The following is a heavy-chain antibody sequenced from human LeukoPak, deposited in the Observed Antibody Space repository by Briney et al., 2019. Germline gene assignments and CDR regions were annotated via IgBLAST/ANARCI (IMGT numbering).Heavy chain of an antibody. Sequence: PSETLSLTCAVSGYSISSGYYCGWIRQPPGQGLEWIGSIYHSGSTYYNPSLRSRVTISVDTSKNQFSLKLSSVTAADTAVYYCARLLPDSSSCFDYWGQGTLVTVSS. CDR2: IYHSGST. CDR1: GYSISSGYY. D-gene: IGHD6-6*01. V-gene: IGHV4-38-2*01. J-gene: IGHJ4*02. CDR3: ARLLPDSSSCFDY.